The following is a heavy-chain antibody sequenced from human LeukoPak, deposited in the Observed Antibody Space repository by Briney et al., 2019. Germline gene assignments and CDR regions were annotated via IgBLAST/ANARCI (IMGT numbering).Heavy chain of an antibody. V-gene: IGHV3-66*01. J-gene: IGHJ5*02. D-gene: IGHD3-10*01. Sequence: GGSLRLSCAASGFTVSSNYMSWVRQAPGKGLEWVSVIYSGGSTYYADSVKGRFTISRDNSKNTLYLQMNSLRAEDTAVYYCARDPLLWFGELFPWGQGTLVTVSS. CDR2: IYSGGST. CDR3: ARDPLLWFGELFP. CDR1: GFTVSSNY.